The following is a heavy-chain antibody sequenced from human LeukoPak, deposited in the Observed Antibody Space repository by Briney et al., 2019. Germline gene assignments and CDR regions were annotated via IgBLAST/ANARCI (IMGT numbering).Heavy chain of an antibody. CDR2: ITTSSSDM. CDR1: GFTFSVYS. V-gene: IGHV3-21*04. J-gene: IGHJ4*02. Sequence: GGSLRLSCAASGFTFSVYSMNWVRQAPGKGLEWVSSITTSSSDMYYADSVKGRFTISRDNAKNSLFLQMSSLRAEDTALYYCARKSASGNYPLDYWGQGTLVTVSS. CDR3: ARKSASGNYPLDY. D-gene: IGHD3-10*01.